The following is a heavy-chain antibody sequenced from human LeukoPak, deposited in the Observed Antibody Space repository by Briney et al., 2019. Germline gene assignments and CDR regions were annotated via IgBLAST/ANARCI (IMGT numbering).Heavy chain of an antibody. J-gene: IGHJ4*02. CDR3: ARVWGGDKRFLEWLIDY. V-gene: IGHV1-46*01. D-gene: IGHD3-3*01. CDR1: GYTFTGYY. Sequence: GASVKVSCKASGYTFTGYYMHWVRQAPGQGLEWMGIINPSGGSTSYAQKFQGRVTMTRDTSTSTVYMELSSLRSEDTAVYYCARVWGGDKRFLEWLIDYWGQGTLVTVSS. CDR2: INPSGGST.